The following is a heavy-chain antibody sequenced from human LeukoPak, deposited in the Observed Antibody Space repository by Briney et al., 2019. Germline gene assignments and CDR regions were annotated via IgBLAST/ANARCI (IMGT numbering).Heavy chain of an antibody. CDR2: ISGSGGST. D-gene: IGHD2-15*01. CDR3: AKGSRLGDPLYCSGGSCYGPFDY. J-gene: IGHJ4*02. Sequence: GGSLRLSCAASGFTFSSYAMSWVRQAPGKGLEWVSAISGSGGSTYYADSVKGRFTISRDNSGNTLYLQMNSLRAEDTAVYYCAKGSRLGDPLYCSGGSCYGPFDYWGQGTLVTVSS. CDR1: GFTFSSYA. V-gene: IGHV3-23*01.